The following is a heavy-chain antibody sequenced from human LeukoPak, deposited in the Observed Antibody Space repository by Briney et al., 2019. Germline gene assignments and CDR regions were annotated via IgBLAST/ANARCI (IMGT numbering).Heavy chain of an antibody. CDR2: ISAYNGNT. D-gene: IGHD5-18*01. CDR3: ARDYNRVTGDWIQLWLFDY. V-gene: IGHV1-18*01. Sequence: ASVKVSCKASGYTFTSYGISWVRQAPGQGLEWMGWISAYNGNTNYAQKLQGRVTMTTDTSTSTAYMELRSLRSDDTAVYYCARDYNRVTGDWIQLWLFDYWGQGTPVTVSS. CDR1: GYTFTSYG. J-gene: IGHJ4*02.